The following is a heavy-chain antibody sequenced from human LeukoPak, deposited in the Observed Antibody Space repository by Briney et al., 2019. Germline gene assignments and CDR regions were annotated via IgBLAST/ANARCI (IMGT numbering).Heavy chain of an antibody. D-gene: IGHD3-22*01. CDR1: GFTFSESW. J-gene: IGHJ6*04. V-gene: IGHV3-7*01. CDR2: IKEDGSEK. CDR3: AELGITMIRGV. Sequence: GGSLRPSCAASGFTFSESWMTWVRQAPGKGLEWVANIKEDGSEKYHVDSVKGRFTISRDNAKNSLYLQMNSLRAEDTAVYYCAELGITMIRGVWGKGTTVTISS.